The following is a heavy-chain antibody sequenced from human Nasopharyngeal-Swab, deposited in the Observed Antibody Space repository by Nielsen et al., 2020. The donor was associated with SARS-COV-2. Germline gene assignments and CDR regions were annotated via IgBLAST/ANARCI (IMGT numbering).Heavy chain of an antibody. J-gene: IGHJ4*02. CDR2: IDWDDDK. Sequence: GPTLVKPTQTLTLTCTFSGFSLSTSGMCVSWIRQPPGKALEWLALIDWDDDKYYSTSLKTRLTISKDTSKNQVVLTMTNMDPVDTATYYCARIAADNDILTGYYSDYFDYWGQGTLVTVSS. CDR1: GFSLSTSGMC. V-gene: IGHV2-70*01. D-gene: IGHD3-9*01. CDR3: ARIAADNDILTGYYSDYFDY.